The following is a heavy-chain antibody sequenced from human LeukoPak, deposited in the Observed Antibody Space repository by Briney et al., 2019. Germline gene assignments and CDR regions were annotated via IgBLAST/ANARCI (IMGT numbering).Heavy chain of an antibody. D-gene: IGHD2-2*03. J-gene: IGHJ4*02. CDR1: GYCFPTYW. Sequence: GASLNISCKGSGYCFPTYWICWLRQMPGKLLEWMVIIYPDESNIRYSPSFQGQVTISADKSISTAYLQWSSLKASDTAMYYCARPPSRGYSSSFEYWGQGTLVTVSS. V-gene: IGHV5-51*01. CDR2: IYPDESNI. CDR3: ARPPSRGYSSSFEY.